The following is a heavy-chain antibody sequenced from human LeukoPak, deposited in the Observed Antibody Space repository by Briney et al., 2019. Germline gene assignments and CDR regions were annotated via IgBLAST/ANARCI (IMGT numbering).Heavy chain of an antibody. CDR1: GFTFSSYA. CDR3: ARDGSGYDWGRYYFDY. J-gene: IGHJ4*02. V-gene: IGHV3-21*01. Sequence: PGGSLRLSCAASGFTFSSYAMSWVRQAPGKGLEWVSSTSSSTSYIYYADSVKGRFTISRDNAKNSLYLQMNSLRAEDTAVYYCARDGSGYDWGRYYFDYWGQGTLVTVSS. CDR2: TSSSTSYI. D-gene: IGHD5-12*01.